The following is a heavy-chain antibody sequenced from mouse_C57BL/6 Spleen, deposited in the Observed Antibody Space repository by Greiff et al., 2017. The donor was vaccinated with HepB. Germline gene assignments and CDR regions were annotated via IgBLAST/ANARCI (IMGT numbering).Heavy chain of an antibody. CDR3: ARREFTTVVGN. D-gene: IGHD1-1*01. J-gene: IGHJ3*01. V-gene: IGHV1-50*01. CDR1: GYTFTSYW. Sequence: VQLQQPGAELVKPGASVKLSCKASGYTFTSYWMQWVKQRPGQGLEWIGEIDPSDSYTNYNQKFKGKATLTVDTSSSTAYMQLSSLTSEDSAVYYCARREFTTVVGNWGQGTLVTVSA. CDR2: IDPSDSYT.